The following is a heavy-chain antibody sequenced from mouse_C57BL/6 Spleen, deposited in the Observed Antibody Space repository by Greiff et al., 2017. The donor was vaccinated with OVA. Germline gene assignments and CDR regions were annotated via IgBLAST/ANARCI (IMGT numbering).Heavy chain of an antibody. D-gene: IGHD1-1*01. CDR1: GYTFTSYW. CDR2: IDPSDSYT. CDR3: ARRSNYGSSYREYYFDY. J-gene: IGHJ2*01. V-gene: IGHV1-59*01. Sequence: QVQLQQPGAELVRPGTSVKLSCKASGYTFTSYWMHWVKQRPGQGLEWIGVIDPSDSYTNYNQKFKGKATLTVDTSSSTAYMQLSSLTSEDSAVYYCARRSNYGSSYREYYFDYWGKGTTLTVSS.